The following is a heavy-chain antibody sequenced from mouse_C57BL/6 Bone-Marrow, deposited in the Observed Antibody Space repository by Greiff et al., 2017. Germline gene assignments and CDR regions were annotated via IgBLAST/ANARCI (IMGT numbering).Heavy chain of an antibody. CDR3: ARGYDYDYAMDY. J-gene: IGHJ4*01. D-gene: IGHD2-4*01. Sequence: EVQLQQSGPELVKPGASVKISCKASGYSFTDYNMNWVKQSNGKSLEWIGVINPNSGTTSYNQKFKGKATLTVAKSSSTAYMQLNSLTSVDSAVYYCARGYDYDYAMDYWGQGTSVTVSS. V-gene: IGHV1-39*01. CDR1: GYSFTDYN. CDR2: INPNSGTT.